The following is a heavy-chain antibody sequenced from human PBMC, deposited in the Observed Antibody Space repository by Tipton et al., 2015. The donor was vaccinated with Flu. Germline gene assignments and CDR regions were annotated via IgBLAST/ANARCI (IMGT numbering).Heavy chain of an antibody. V-gene: IGHV4-4*02. CDR1: GGSISSSNW. CDR2: IYHSGST. CDR3: ARGAGDIWFGEFFWFDP. Sequence: GSLRLSCAVSGGSISSSNWWSWVRQPPGKGLEWIGEIYHSGSTNYNPPLKSRVTISVDKSKNQFSLKLSSVTAADTAVYYCARGAGDIWFGEFFWFDPWGQGTLVTVSS. J-gene: IGHJ5*02. D-gene: IGHD3-10*01.